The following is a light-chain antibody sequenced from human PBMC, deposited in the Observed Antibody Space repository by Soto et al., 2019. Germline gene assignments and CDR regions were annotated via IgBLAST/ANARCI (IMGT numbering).Light chain of an antibody. CDR2: DVS. Sequence: QSALTQPASVSGSPGQSITISCTGTSSDVGGYNYVSWYQQHPGKAPKLMIYDVSNRPSGVSNRFSCSKSGNTASLTISGLQAEDEAAYYCSSYTSSSTVVFGGGTKLTVL. CDR3: SSYTSSSTVV. V-gene: IGLV2-14*01. CDR1: SSDVGGYNY. J-gene: IGLJ2*01.